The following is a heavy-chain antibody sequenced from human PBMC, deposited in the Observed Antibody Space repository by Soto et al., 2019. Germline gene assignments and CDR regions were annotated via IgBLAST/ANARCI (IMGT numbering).Heavy chain of an antibody. CDR3: ARDQLYYNDISGRPLNAFDV. Sequence: GGSLRLSRAASGFTFRNYGMNWVSQAPGKGLEWVSYIGIRSSTTYYADSVKGRFTISRDNAKNSLYLQMNSLRAEDTAVYYCARDQLYYNDISGRPLNAFDVWGQGTMVTVSS. D-gene: IGHD3-22*01. V-gene: IGHV3-48*01. CDR1: GFTFRNYG. J-gene: IGHJ3*01. CDR2: IGIRSSTT.